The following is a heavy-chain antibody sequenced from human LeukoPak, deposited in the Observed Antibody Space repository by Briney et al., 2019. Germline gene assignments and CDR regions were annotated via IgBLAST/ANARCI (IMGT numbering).Heavy chain of an antibody. Sequence: GGSLRLSCAASGFTFSSYEMNWVRQAPGKGLEWVSSISSSSSYIYYADSVKGRFTISRDNAKNSLYLQMNSLRAEDTAVYYCARDGSGWYSDYYYYMDVWGKGTTVTVSS. J-gene: IGHJ6*03. D-gene: IGHD6-19*01. V-gene: IGHV3-21*01. CDR1: GFTFSSYE. CDR2: ISSSSSYI. CDR3: ARDGSGWYSDYYYYMDV.